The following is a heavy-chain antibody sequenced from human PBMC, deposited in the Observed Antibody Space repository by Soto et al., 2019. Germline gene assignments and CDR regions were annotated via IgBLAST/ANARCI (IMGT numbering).Heavy chain of an antibody. V-gene: IGHV3-23*01. CDR1: GFTFSSYA. D-gene: IGHD4-17*01. CDR2: ISGSGGST. J-gene: IGHJ5*02. Sequence: GGSLRLSCAASGFTFSSYAMSWVRQAPGKGLEWVSAISGSGGSTYYADSVKGRFTISRDNSKYTLYLQMNSLRAEDTAVYYCAKAPSWGDYLPFDPWGQGTLVTVSS. CDR3: AKAPSWGDYLPFDP.